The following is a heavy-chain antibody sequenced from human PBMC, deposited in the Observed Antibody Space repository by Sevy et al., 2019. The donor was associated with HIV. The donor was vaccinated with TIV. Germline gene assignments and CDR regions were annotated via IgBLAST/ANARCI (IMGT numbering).Heavy chain of an antibody. CDR2: IKPDGSDQ. V-gene: IGHV3-7*01. CDR1: GFSFSAYW. J-gene: IGHJ4*02. Sequence: GGSLRLSCAASGFSFSAYWMNWVRQAPGKGLEWVANIKPDGSDQHYVDSAEGRFTISRDNAKNSLYLQMNSLRVEDTAMYYCAQETFGRFDSWGQGTLVIVSS. D-gene: IGHD1-26*01. CDR3: AQETFGRFDS.